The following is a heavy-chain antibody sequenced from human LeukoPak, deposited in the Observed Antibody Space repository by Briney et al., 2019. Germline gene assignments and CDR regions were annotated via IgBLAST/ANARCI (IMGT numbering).Heavy chain of an antibody. J-gene: IGHJ6*03. CDR3: ASPRIAAAGTYYYYYMDV. CDR1: GFTFSSYS. V-gene: IGHV3-48*01. CDR2: ISSSSSTI. D-gene: IGHD6-13*01. Sequence: GGSLRLSCAASGFTFSSYSMNWVRQAPGKGLEWVSYISSSSSTIYYADSVKGRFTISRDNAKNSLYLQMNSLRAEDTAVYYCASPRIAAAGTYYYYYMDVWGKGTTVTVSS.